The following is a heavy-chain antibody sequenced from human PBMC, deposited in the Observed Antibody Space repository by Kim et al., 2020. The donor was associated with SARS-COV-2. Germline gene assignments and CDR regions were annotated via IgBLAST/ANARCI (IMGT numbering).Heavy chain of an antibody. CDR2: IYYSGST. CDR1: GGSISSYY. Sequence: SETLSLTCTVSGGSISSYYWSWIRQPPGKGLEWIGYIYYSGSTNYNPSLKSRVTISVDTSKNQFYLKLSSVTAADTAVYYCARHPLYGDYPFDYWGQGTLVTVSS. J-gene: IGHJ4*02. CDR3: ARHPLYGDYPFDY. D-gene: IGHD4-17*01. V-gene: IGHV4-59*08.